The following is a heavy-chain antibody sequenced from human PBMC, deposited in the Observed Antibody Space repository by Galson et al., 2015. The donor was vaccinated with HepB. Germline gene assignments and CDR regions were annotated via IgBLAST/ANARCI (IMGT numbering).Heavy chain of an antibody. V-gene: IGHV3-33*01. CDR3: ARDPWCSYGYRGVHYYGMDV. Sequence: SLRLSCAASGFTFSSYGIHWVRQAPGKGLEWVAIIWYDGSNKYYVDSVKGRFTISRDNSKNTLYLQMNSLRAEDTAVYYCARDPWCSYGYRGVHYYGMDVWGQGTTVTVPS. D-gene: IGHD5-18*01. J-gene: IGHJ6*02. CDR2: IWYDGSNK. CDR1: GFTFSSYG.